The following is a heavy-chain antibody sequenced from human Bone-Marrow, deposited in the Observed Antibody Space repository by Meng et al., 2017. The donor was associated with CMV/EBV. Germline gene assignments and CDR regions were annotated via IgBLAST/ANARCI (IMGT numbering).Heavy chain of an antibody. CDR1: GFTFSSYE. J-gene: IGHJ6*02. CDR2: INWNGGST. D-gene: IGHD3-16*02. CDR3: ARRVGSYSLDYYGMDV. Sequence: GESLKISCAASGFTFSSYEMNWVRQAPGKGLEWVSGINWNGGSTGYADSVKGRFTISRDNAKNSLYLQMNSLRAEDTALYYCARRVGSYSLDYYGMDVWGQGTTVTVSS. V-gene: IGHV3-20*04.